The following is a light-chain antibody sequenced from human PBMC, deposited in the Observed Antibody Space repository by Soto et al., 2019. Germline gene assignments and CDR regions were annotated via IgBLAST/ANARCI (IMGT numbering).Light chain of an antibody. V-gene: IGLV1-51*02. CDR1: NSNIGNNY. Sequence: QSVLTQPPSVSAAPGQTVTISCSGSNSNIGNNYVSWYQQFPGTAPKLLIYENNKRPSGIPDRFSGSKSGTSATLGITGLQTGDEADYYCGTWDSSLSAGVFGGGTQLTVL. CDR3: GTWDSSLSAGV. CDR2: ENN. J-gene: IGLJ2*01.